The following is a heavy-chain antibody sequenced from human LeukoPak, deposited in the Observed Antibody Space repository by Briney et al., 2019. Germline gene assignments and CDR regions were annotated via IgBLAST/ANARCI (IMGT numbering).Heavy chain of an antibody. CDR2: IKYDGSEK. J-gene: IGHJ4*02. CDR3: ARDIEAAGLFLDY. Sequence: GGSLRLSCAASGFTFSSYCMTWVRQAPGKGLEWVANIKYDGSEKDYMDSVKGRFTISRDNAKNSLYLQMNSLRAEDTAVYYCARDIEAAGLFLDYWGQGTLVTVSS. V-gene: IGHV3-7*01. D-gene: IGHD6-13*01. CDR1: GFTFSSYC.